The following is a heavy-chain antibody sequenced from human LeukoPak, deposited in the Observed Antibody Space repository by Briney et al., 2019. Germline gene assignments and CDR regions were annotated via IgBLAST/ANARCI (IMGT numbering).Heavy chain of an antibody. CDR3: ARGRRTISYFDV. Sequence: PSETLSLICAVYGGSFSGFYWSWIRQPPQKELEWIGEMNHAGVTNYSPSLRSRVTFSLDTSTNQFSLKLKSVTAADSGVYYCARGRRTISYFDVWGRGTLVTVSS. J-gene: IGHJ2*01. D-gene: IGHD1-14*01. CDR2: MNHAGVT. V-gene: IGHV4-34*01. CDR1: GGSFSGFY.